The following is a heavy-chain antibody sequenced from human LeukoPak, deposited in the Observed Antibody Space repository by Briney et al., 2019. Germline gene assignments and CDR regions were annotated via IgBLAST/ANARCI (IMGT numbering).Heavy chain of an antibody. Sequence: ASVKVSCKASGYTFTSYGISWVRQAPGQGLEWMGWISAYNGNTNYAQKLQGRVTMTTDTSTSTAYMELSSLRSEDTAVYYCARDRGGLASARHFDYWGQGTLVTVSS. CDR1: GYTFTSYG. J-gene: IGHJ4*02. CDR2: ISAYNGNT. CDR3: ARDRGGLASARHFDY. V-gene: IGHV1-18*01. D-gene: IGHD3-3*02.